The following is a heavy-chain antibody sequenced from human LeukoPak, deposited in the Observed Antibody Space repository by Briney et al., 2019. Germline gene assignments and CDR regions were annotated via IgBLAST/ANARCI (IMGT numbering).Heavy chain of an antibody. V-gene: IGHV3-9*01. CDR3: AKGSDDSSGYYAFDI. D-gene: IGHD3-22*01. J-gene: IGHJ3*02. Sequence: GGSLRLSCAASGFTFDDYAMHWVRHAPGKGLEWVSGISRNSGSIGYADSVKGRFTISRDNAKNSLYLQMNSLRAEDTALYYCAKGSDDSSGYYAFDIWGQGTMVTVSS. CDR2: ISRNSGSI. CDR1: GFTFDDYA.